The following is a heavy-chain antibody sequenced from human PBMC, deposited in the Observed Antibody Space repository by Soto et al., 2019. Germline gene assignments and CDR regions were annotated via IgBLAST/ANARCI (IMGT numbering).Heavy chain of an antibody. CDR3: AREGNLGRWIQPLDS. CDR2: IHYNGNT. V-gene: IGHV4-59*01. J-gene: IGHJ4*02. CDR1: GDSISSYS. D-gene: IGHD2-2*03. Sequence: QVQLQVSGPGLVKPSETLFLTCTVSGDSISSYSWSWIRQPPGKGLEWIGNIHYNGNTKYSPSLKCRVTMSVDTSKNHFSLKLISVTTADTSVYFCAREGNLGRWIQPLDSWGQGTLVTVSS.